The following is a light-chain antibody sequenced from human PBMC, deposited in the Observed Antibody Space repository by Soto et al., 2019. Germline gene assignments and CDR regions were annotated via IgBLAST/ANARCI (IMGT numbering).Light chain of an antibody. V-gene: IGLV2-23*02. Sequence: QSALTQPASASGSPGQSITISCTGTSSDVGSYNLVSWYQQHPGKAPKVMIYEVNKRPSGVSNGFSGSKSGNTASLTISGVQAEDEADYYCCSYAGSSTWVFGGGTKLTVL. J-gene: IGLJ3*02. CDR2: EVN. CDR1: SSDVGSYNL. CDR3: CSYAGSSTWV.